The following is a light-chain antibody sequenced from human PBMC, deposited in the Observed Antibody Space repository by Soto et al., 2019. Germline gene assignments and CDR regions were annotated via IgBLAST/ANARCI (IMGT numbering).Light chain of an antibody. V-gene: IGKV3-11*01. CDR2: DAS. J-gene: IGKJ3*01. CDR3: HQYFAAPPT. CDR1: QSVNIY. Sequence: EIVLTQSPATLSLSPGERATLSCRTSQSVNIYLAWYQQKPGQAPRLLIYDASNRATGIPARFSGSGSGTNFTLTITSLQPEDVSTYYCHQYFAAPPTFGPGTKVEIK.